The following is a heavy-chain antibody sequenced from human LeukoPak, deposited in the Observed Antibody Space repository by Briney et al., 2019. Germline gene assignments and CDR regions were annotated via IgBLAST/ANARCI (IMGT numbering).Heavy chain of an antibody. D-gene: IGHD6-19*01. CDR3: ARGFASGWYSRYDP. CDR1: GGSISSYY. V-gene: IGHV4-59*01. J-gene: IGHJ5*02. CDR2: IYYSGST. Sequence: PSETLSLTCTVSGGSISSYYWSWIRQPPGKRLEWIGYIYYSGSTSYNPSLKSRVTISVDTSKNEFSLKMTSVTAADTAVYYCARGFASGWYSRYDPWGQGTLVTVSS.